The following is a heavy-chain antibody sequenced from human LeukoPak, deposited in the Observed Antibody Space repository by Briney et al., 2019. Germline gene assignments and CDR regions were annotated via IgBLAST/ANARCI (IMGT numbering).Heavy chain of an antibody. CDR3: TKSRYYDYVWGGS. J-gene: IGHJ5*02. V-gene: IGHV3-49*03. CDR1: GFTVGDYA. Sequence: PEGSLRLSCTASGFTVGDYAISWFRQAPGKGLEWVCPIRTKLYGGTTEYAASVIGRFTISRDDSKSIAYLQMNSLKTEDAAVYYCTKSRYYDYVWGGSWGQGTLVTVSS. CDR2: IRTKLYGGTT. D-gene: IGHD3-16*01.